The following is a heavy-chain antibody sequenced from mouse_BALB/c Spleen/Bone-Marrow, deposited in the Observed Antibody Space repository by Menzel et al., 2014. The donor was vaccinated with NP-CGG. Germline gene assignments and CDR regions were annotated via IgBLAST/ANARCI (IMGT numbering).Heavy chain of an antibody. J-gene: IGHJ4*01. CDR1: GVTFNTNA. CDR3: VGYYYDY. CDR2: IRGKSNNYAT. D-gene: IGHD1-1*01. V-gene: IGHV10S3*01. Sequence: DVKLVESGGGLVQPKGSLKLSCAASGVTFNTNAMNWVRQAPGKGLEWVARIRGKSNNYATYYADSVKDRFTISRDDSQSMLYLQMNNLRTEDTAIYYCVGYYYDYWGQGTSVTVSS.